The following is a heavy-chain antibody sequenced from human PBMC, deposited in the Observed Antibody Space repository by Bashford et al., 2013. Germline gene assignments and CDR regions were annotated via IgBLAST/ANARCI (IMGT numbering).Heavy chain of an antibody. V-gene: IGHV3-23*01. CDR2: ISESGAVR. CDR3: ARRRLGSIRAFDY. D-gene: IGHD2/OR15-2a*01. Sequence: VRQAPGKGLEWVSGISESGAVRYNADSVKGRFTISRDNSQNTLYLQMNSLRVEDTAIYFCARRRLGSIRAFDYWGQGTLVTVSS. J-gene: IGHJ4*02.